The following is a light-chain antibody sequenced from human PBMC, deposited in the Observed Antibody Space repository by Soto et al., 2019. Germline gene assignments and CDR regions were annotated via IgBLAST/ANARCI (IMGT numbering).Light chain of an antibody. CDR2: GPS. Sequence: EIVLTQSPGTLSLSPGERATLSCRASQSVSSNYLAWYQQKPGQAPRLLISGPSSRATGIPDRFSGRGSGTDFTLTISRLEPEDFAVYYCQQYGSSPRTFGQGTKLEIK. J-gene: IGKJ2*01. V-gene: IGKV3-20*01. CDR3: QQYGSSPRT. CDR1: QSVSSNY.